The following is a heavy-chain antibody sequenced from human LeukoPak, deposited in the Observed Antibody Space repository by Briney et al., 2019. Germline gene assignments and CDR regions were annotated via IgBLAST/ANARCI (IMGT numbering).Heavy chain of an antibody. CDR2: IYSSGST. V-gene: IGHV4-4*07. Sequence: SETLSLTCAVSGGSISNYYWGWIRQSAGKGLGWIGRIYSSGSTSYNPSLKSRVTLSIDTSKNQFSLKLRSMTAADTAIYFCVRDPFKSSFDSWGQGTLVTVSS. CDR3: VRDPFKSSFDS. D-gene: IGHD6-13*01. J-gene: IGHJ4*02. CDR1: GGSISNYY.